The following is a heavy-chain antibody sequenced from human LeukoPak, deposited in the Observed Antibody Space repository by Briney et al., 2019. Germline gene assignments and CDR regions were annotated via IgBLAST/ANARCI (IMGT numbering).Heavy chain of an antibody. CDR3: ARGAYDFWSGYYRLADYYYGMDV. V-gene: IGHV4-39*07. D-gene: IGHD3-3*01. Sequence: SETLSLTCTVSDGSIINNNHYWGWTRQPPGKGLEWIGEINHSGSTNYNPSLKSRVTISVDTSKNQFSLKLSSVTAADTAVYYCARGAYDFWSGYYRLADYYYGMDVWGQGTTVTVSS. J-gene: IGHJ6*02. CDR1: DGSIINNNHY. CDR2: INHSGST.